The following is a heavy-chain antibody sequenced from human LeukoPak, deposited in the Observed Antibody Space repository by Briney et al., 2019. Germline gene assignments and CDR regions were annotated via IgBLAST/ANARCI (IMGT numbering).Heavy chain of an antibody. V-gene: IGHV4-4*07. J-gene: IGHJ4*02. Sequence: PSETLSLTCSVSGGSMSLYYWSWARQPAGKGLEWIGRLYATGSTNYNPSLKSRVSMSVDTSKNQLSLKLNSVTAADTAVYYCARGQLGDAYNFEYWGQGTVVTVSS. CDR3: ARGQLGDAYNFEY. D-gene: IGHD5-24*01. CDR1: GGSMSLYY. CDR2: LYATGST.